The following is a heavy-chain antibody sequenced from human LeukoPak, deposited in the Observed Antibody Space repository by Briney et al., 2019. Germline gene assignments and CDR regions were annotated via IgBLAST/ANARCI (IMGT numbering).Heavy chain of an antibody. V-gene: IGHV4-39*01. D-gene: IGHD3-9*01. Sequence: PSETLSLTCPVSGGSISSSSYYWGWIRQPPGKGLEWIGSIYYSGSTYYNPSLKSRVTISVDTSKNQFSLKLSSVTAADTAVYYCARGSVLRYFDWLSSWFDPWGQGTLVTVSS. CDR1: GGSISSSSYY. CDR2: IYYSGST. J-gene: IGHJ5*02. CDR3: ARGSVLRYFDWLSSWFDP.